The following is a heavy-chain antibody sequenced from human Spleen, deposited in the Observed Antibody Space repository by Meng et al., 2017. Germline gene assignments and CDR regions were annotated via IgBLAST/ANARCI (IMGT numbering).Heavy chain of an antibody. CDR3: ATGDYGGNWGY. CDR1: GYSFISYL. J-gene: IGHJ4*02. CDR2: IKPSGGTA. D-gene: IGHD4-23*01. V-gene: IGHV1-46*01. Sequence: VQVAQSGASWKKPGAASKDSCTASGYSFISYLIHWVRQAPGQGLGWMGIIKPSGGTATYAQKLQGRVTMARVTSTSTVSMELGSLTSEDTAVYFCATGDYGGNWGYWGQGTLVTVSS.